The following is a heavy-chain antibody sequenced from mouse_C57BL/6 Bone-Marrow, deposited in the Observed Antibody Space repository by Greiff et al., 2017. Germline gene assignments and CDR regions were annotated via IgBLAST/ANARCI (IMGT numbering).Heavy chain of an antibody. J-gene: IGHJ3*01. CDR2: IYPGDGDT. Sequence: QVHVKQSGPELVKPGASVKISCKASGYAFSSSWMNWVKQRPGKGLEWIGRIYPGDGDTNYNGKFKGKATLTADKSSSTAYMQLSSLTSEDSAVYFCARSLITTVVEGFAYWGQGTLVTVSA. V-gene: IGHV1-82*01. CDR3: ARSLITTVVEGFAY. CDR1: GYAFSSSW. D-gene: IGHD1-1*01.